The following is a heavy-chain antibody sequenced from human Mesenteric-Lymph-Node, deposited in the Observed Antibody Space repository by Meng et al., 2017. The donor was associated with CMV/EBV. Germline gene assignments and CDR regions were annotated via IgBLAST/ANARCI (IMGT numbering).Heavy chain of an antibody. Sequence: FSGYYWSWIRQPPGKGLGWIGEINHSGSTNYNPSLKSRVTISVDTSKNQFSLKLSSVTAADTAVYYCARGRLYYYGSGSYFRLDAFDIWGQGTMVTVSS. J-gene: IGHJ3*02. CDR2: INHSGST. V-gene: IGHV4-34*01. CDR1: FSGYY. D-gene: IGHD3-10*01. CDR3: ARGRLYYYGSGSYFRLDAFDI.